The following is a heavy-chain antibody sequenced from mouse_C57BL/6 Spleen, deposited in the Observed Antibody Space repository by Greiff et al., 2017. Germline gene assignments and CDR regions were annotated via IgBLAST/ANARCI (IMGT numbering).Heavy chain of an antibody. CDR3: ARWSTTVAEGYFDY. CDR1: GYSFTDYN. CDR2: INPNYGTT. Sequence: EVQLQQSGPELVQPGASVKISCTASGYSFTDYNMNWVKQSNGKSLEWLGVINPNYGTTSDNQKFKGKATLTVDQSSSTAYMQLNSLTSEDSAVYYGARWSTTVAEGYFDYWGQGTTLTVSS. V-gene: IGHV1-39*01. D-gene: IGHD1-1*01. J-gene: IGHJ2*01.